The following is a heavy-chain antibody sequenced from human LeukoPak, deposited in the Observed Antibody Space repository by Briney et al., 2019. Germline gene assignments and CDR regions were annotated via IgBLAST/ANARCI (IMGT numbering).Heavy chain of an antibody. J-gene: IGHJ3*02. CDR2: ISSSGSTI. D-gene: IGHD3-22*01. V-gene: IGHV3-11*01. CDR1: GFTFSDYY. CDR3: ARDKDSSGYDAFDI. Sequence: GGSLRLSCAASGFTFSDYYMSWIRQAPGKGLEWVSYISSSGSTIYYADSVKGRFTISRDSAKNSLYLQMNSLGAEDTAVYYCARDKDSSGYDAFDIWGQGTMVTVSS.